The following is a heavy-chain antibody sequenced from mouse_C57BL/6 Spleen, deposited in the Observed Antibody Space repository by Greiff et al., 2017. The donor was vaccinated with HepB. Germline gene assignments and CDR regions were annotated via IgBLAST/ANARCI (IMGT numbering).Heavy chain of an antibody. CDR1: GYTFTSYW. CDR3: ARNDYDRTPYYYAMDY. CDR2: IDPSDSYT. D-gene: IGHD2-4*01. J-gene: IGHJ4*01. Sequence: QVQLQQPGAELVKPGASVKLSCKASGYTFTSYWMQWVKQRPGQGLEWIGEIDPSDSYTNYNQKFKGKSTLTVDKSSSTAYMQLSSLTSEDSAVYYCARNDYDRTPYYYAMDYWGQGTSVTVSS. V-gene: IGHV1-50*01.